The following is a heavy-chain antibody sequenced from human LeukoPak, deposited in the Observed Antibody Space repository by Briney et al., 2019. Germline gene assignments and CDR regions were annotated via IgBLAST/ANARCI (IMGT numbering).Heavy chain of an antibody. CDR1: GFTFSSYW. J-gene: IGHJ4*02. CDR2: IKQDGSEK. D-gene: IGHD1-26*01. V-gene: IGHV3-7*01. Sequence: PGGSLRLSCAASGFTFSSYWMSWVRQAPGRGLEWVANIKQDGSEKYYVDSVKGRFTISRDNAKNSLYLQMNSLRAEDTAVYYCARDSVGATRSYWGQGTLVTVSS. CDR3: ARDSVGATRSY.